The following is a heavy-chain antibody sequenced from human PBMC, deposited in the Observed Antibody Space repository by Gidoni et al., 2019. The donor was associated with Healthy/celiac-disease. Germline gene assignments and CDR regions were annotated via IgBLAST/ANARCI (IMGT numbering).Heavy chain of an antibody. CDR2: IIPIFGTA. CDR1: GGTFSSYA. D-gene: IGHD3-22*01. V-gene: IGHV1-69*01. J-gene: IGHJ4*02. Sequence: VQLVQSGAEVKKPGSAVKVSCKASGGTFSSYAISGVRQAPGQGLEWMGGIIPIFGTANYAQKFQGRVTITADESTSTAYMELSSLRSEDTAVYYCARGRVTYYYDSSGYLYYFDYWGQGTLVTVSS. CDR3: ARGRVTYYYDSSGYLYYFDY.